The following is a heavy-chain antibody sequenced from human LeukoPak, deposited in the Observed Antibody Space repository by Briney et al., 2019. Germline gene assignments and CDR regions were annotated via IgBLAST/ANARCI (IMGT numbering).Heavy chain of an antibody. D-gene: IGHD3-10*01. CDR1: GGSISSSSYY. V-gene: IGHV4-39*01. CDR2: IYYSGST. Sequence: SQTLSLTCTVSGGSISSSSYYWGWIRQPPGKGLEWIGSIYYSGSTYYNPSLKSRVTISVDTSKNQFSLKPSSVTAADTAVYYCARLAPMVRGVITLTYFDYWGQGTLVTVSS. J-gene: IGHJ4*02. CDR3: ARLAPMVRGVITLTYFDY.